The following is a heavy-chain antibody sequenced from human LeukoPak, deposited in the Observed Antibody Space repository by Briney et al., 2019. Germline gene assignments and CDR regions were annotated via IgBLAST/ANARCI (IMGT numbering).Heavy chain of an antibody. CDR3: ARPLWHYRFCLH. D-gene: IGHD1-7*01. CDR1: DYSFTEYW. V-gene: IGHV5-10-1*01. J-gene: IGHJ4*02. Sequence: GESRRISGKASDYSFTEYWICWARQMPGKGLEWMGRVDPSDSSSDYSPSFQGHVTISAVKSINTAYLQCSTLKASDTAIYYCARPLWHYRFCLHWGRGTLITVSS. CDR2: VDPSDSSS.